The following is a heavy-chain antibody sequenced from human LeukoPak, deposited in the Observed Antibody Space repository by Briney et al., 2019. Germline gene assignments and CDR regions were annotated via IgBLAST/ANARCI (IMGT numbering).Heavy chain of an antibody. D-gene: IGHD3-3*01. V-gene: IGHV1-8*01. J-gene: IGHJ5*02. Sequence: ASVKVSCKASGYTFTSYDINWVRQATGQGLEWMGWMNPNSGNTGYAQKFQGRVTMTRNTSISTAYMELSSLRSEDTAVYYYARGRTRITIFGVAKGGWFDPWGQGTLVTVSS. CDR1: GYTFTSYD. CDR3: ARGRTRITIFGVAKGGWFDP. CDR2: MNPNSGNT.